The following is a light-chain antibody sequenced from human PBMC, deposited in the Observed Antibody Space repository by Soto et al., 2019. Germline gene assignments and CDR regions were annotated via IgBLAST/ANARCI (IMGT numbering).Light chain of an antibody. Sequence: QSVLTQPASVSGSPGQSITISCTGTSSDVGGYNYVSWYQLHPGKAPKVMIYDVSSRPSGVSNRFSGSKSGNTASLTISGLQAEDEADFYCSSYTSSSTDVVFGGGTKVTVL. CDR2: DVS. CDR3: SSYTSSSTDVV. V-gene: IGLV2-14*01. CDR1: SSDVGGYNY. J-gene: IGLJ2*01.